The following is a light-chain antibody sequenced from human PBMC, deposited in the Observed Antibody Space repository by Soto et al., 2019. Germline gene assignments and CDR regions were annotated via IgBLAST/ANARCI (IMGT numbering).Light chain of an antibody. CDR3: LQDYDYPLS. V-gene: IGKV1-6*01. CDR1: QGIRND. Sequence: AIQMTQSPSSLSASIGDRVTITCRVSQGIRNDLGWYQQKPGKAPKLLIFAASTLQDGVSSRLSGSGSGTDFTLTISSLQPEDFATYYCLQDYDYPLSFGGGTKVEI. J-gene: IGKJ4*01. CDR2: AAS.